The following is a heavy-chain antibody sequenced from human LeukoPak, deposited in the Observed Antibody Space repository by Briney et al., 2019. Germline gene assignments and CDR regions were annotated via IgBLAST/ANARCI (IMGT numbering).Heavy chain of an antibody. CDR2: INHRGST. CDR1: GGSYSGYY. J-gene: IGHJ4*02. V-gene: IGHV4-34*01. Sequence: SETLSLTCAVYGGSYSGYYWSWIRQPPGKGLEWIGEINHRGSTNYNPSLKSRVTISVDTSKNQFSLKLSSVTAADTAVYYCARKALGLSLWGQGTLVTVSS. CDR3: ARKALGLSL. D-gene: IGHD3-16*02.